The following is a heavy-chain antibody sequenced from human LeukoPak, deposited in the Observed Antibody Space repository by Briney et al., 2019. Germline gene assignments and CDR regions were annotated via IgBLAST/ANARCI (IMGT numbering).Heavy chain of an antibody. V-gene: IGHV4-39*07. J-gene: IGHJ3*02. CDR1: GGSISSSSYY. Sequence: PSETLSLTCTVSGGSISSSSYYWGWIRQPPGKGLECIGSIYYSGSTYYNPSLKSRVTISVDTSKNQFSLKLSSVTAADTAVYYCARVFMYSSGWNDAFDIWGQGTMVTVSS. D-gene: IGHD6-19*01. CDR3: ARVFMYSSGWNDAFDI. CDR2: IYYSGST.